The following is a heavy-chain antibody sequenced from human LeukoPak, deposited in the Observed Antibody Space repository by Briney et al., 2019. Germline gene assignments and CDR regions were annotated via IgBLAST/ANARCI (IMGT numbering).Heavy chain of an antibody. CDR2: IIPIFGTA. J-gene: IGHJ6*04. Sequence: ASVKVSCKASGGTFISYAISWVRQAPGQGLEWMGGIIPIFGTANYAQKFQGRVTITADKSTSTAYMELSSLRSEDTAVYYCARSLNPYYYYYYGMDVWGKGTTVTVSS. CDR1: GGTFISYA. CDR3: ARSLNPYYYYYYGMDV. V-gene: IGHV1-69*06.